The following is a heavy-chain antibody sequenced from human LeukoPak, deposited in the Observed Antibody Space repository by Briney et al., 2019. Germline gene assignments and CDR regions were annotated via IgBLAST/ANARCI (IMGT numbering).Heavy chain of an antibody. V-gene: IGHV1-18*01. Sequence: GASVKVSCKASGYTFTSYGISWVRQAPGQGLEWMGWISAYNGNTNYAQKLQGRVTMTTDTSTSTAYMELRSLRSDDTAVYYCARVRRPRVIVEVPAAGGWFDPWGQGTLVAVSS. CDR3: ARVRRPRVIVEVPAAGGWFDP. CDR1: GYTFTSYG. J-gene: IGHJ5*02. D-gene: IGHD2-2*01. CDR2: ISAYNGNT.